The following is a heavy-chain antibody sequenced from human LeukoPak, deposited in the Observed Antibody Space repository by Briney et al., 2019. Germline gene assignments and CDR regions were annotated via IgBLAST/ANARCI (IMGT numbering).Heavy chain of an antibody. D-gene: IGHD3-16*01. CDR2: ITSTSSYI. CDR3: ARDQGGLGY. V-gene: IGHV3-21*01. J-gene: IGHJ4*02. Sequence: GGSLRLSCAASGFTFSNYNMNWVRQAPGKGLEWISSITSTSSYIYYADSVRGRFTISRDNAKNSLYLQMHSLRAEDTAVYFCARDQGGLGYWGQGTLVTVSS. CDR1: GFTFSNYN.